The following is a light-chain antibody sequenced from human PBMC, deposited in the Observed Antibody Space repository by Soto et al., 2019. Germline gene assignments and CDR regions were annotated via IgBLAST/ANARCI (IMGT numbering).Light chain of an antibody. V-gene: IGLV2-14*01. J-gene: IGLJ1*01. CDR3: SSYTSSSTLYV. CDR2: EVS. Sequence: QSVLTQPASVSGSPGQSITISCTGTRSDVGGYKYVSWYQQHPGKAPKLMIYEVSNRPSGVSNRFSGSKSGNTVSLTISGLQAEDEADYYCSSYTSSSTLYVFGTGTKLTVL. CDR1: RSDVGGYKY.